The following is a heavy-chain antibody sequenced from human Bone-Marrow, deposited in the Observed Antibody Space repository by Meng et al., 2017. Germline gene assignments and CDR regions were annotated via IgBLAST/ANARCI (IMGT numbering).Heavy chain of an antibody. CDR2: ISGSGGST. V-gene: IGHV3-23*01. CDR3: ARAHGTPS. Sequence: GESLKISCAASGFTFSSYAMSWVRQAPGKGLEWVSAISGSGGSTYYADSVKGRFTISRDNSKNTLSLQMNSLRAEDTAIYYCARAHGTPSWGQGTLVTVSS. CDR1: GFTFSSYA. D-gene: IGHD1-26*01. J-gene: IGHJ4*02.